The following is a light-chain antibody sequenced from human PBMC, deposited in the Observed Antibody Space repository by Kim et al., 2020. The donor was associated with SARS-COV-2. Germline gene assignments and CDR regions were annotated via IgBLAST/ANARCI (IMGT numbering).Light chain of an antibody. CDR1: QTISIY. J-gene: IGKJ1*01. Sequence: ASVGDRVTITCRASQTISIYLNWYQQKPGKAPKVLIYAATSLQSGVPSRFSGSRSGTDFTLTISSLQPEDFATYYCQQSYSIPWTFGQGTKVDIK. V-gene: IGKV1-39*01. CDR2: AAT. CDR3: QQSYSIPWT.